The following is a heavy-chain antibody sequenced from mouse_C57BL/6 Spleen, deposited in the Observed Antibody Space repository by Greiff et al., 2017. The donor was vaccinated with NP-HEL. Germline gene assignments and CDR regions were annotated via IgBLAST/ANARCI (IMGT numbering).Heavy chain of an antibody. CDR2: ISSGSSTI. V-gene: IGHV5-17*01. CDR1: GFTFSDYG. Sequence: EVKVVESGGGLVKPGGSLKLSCAASGFTFSDYGMHWVRQAPEKGLEWVAYISSGSSTIYYADTVKGRFTISRDNAKNTLFLQMTSLRSEDTAMYYCARELGDYYAMDYWGQGTSVTVSS. CDR3: ARELGDYYAMDY. J-gene: IGHJ4*01. D-gene: IGHD4-1*01.